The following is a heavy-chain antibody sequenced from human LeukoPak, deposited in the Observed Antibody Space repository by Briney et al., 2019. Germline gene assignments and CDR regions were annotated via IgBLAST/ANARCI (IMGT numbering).Heavy chain of an antibody. CDR2: IYDNGST. V-gene: IGHV4-38-2*01. CDR1: GYSISSGYY. D-gene: IGHD3-22*01. J-gene: IGHJ4*02. Sequence: SETLSLTCAVSGYSISSGYYWGWIRQPPGKGLEWIGSIYDNGSTYYNPSLKSRVTISVDTSKNQFSLKLSSVTAADTAVDYCARGPMPHYYDSSGYHYRGVGYFDYWGQGTLATVSS. CDR3: ARGPMPHYYDSSGYHYRGVGYFDY.